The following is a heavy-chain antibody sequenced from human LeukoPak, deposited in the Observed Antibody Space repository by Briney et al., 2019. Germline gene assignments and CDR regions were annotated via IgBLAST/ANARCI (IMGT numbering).Heavy chain of an antibody. J-gene: IGHJ4*02. CDR3: ARHETGPYFDY. CDR1: GYSFTNYW. D-gene: IGHD1-1*01. Sequence: GESLKISCKGSGYSFTNYWIGWVRQMPGKGLECMGIIYPGDSDTRYSPSFQGQVAISADKSISTAYLQWSSLKASDTAMYYCARHETGPYFDYWGQGTLVTVSS. V-gene: IGHV5-51*01. CDR2: IYPGDSDT.